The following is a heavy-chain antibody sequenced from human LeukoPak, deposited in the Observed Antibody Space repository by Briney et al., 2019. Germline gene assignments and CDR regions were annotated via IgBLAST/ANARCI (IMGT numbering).Heavy chain of an antibody. CDR3: ARDREGYKVNWFHP. Sequence: PGGSLRLSCVASGFTVSGNHIFWVRQAPGKGLEWVSVLYSDRATYYADSVEGRFTISRDNLKNTVYLQMNSVRVDDTATYYCARDREGYKVNWFHPWGQGTLVAVSS. V-gene: IGHV3-66*01. CDR1: GFTVSGNH. D-gene: IGHD5-24*01. CDR2: LYSDRAT. J-gene: IGHJ5*02.